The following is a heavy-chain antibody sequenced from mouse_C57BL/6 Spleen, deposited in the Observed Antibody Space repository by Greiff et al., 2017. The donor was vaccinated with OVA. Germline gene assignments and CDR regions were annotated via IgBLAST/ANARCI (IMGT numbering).Heavy chain of an antibody. D-gene: IGHD4-1*01. Sequence: EVQLVESGGGLVKPGGSLKLSCAASGFTFSDYGMHWVRQAPEKGLEWVAYISSGSSTIYYADTVKGRFTISRDNAKNTLFLQMTSLRAEDTAMYYCARDWDEDYAMDYWGQGTSVTVSS. CDR1: GFTFSDYG. CDR3: ARDWDEDYAMDY. J-gene: IGHJ4*01. CDR2: ISSGSSTI. V-gene: IGHV5-17*01.